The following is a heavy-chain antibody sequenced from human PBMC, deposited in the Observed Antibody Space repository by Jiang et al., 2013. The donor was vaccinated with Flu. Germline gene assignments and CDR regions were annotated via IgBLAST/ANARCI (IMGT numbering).Heavy chain of an antibody. CDR2: INAGNGNT. J-gene: IGHJ4*02. CDR1: GYTFTSYA. V-gene: IGHV1-3*01. D-gene: IGHD6-13*01. CDR3: ARDSSSWPYYFDY. Sequence: GAEVKKPGASVKVSCKASGYTFTSYAMHWVRQAPGQRLEWMGWINAGNGNTKYSQKFQGRVSITRDTSATTAYMELSSLKSEDTAVYYCARDSSSWPYYFDYWGQGTLVTVSS.